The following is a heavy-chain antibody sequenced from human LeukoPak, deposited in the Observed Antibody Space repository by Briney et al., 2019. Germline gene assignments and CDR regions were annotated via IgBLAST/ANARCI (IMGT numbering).Heavy chain of an antibody. D-gene: IGHD3-10*01. V-gene: IGHV1-69*05. Sequence: ASVKVYCKASGGTFSSYAISWVRQAPGQGLEWMGGIVPIFGAANYAQKFQGGVTITRDTSASTAYMELSSLRSEDTAVYYCARGRYGSGSYYTLDYWGQGTLVTVSS. CDR1: GGTFSSYA. CDR2: IVPIFGAA. J-gene: IGHJ4*02. CDR3: ARGRYGSGSYYTLDY.